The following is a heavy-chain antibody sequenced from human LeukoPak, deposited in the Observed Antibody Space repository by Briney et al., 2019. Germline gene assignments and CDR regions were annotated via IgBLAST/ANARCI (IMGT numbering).Heavy chain of an antibody. J-gene: IGHJ3*02. D-gene: IGHD3-22*01. CDR2: IYTSGST. CDR1: GGSISSGSHY. V-gene: IGHV4-61*02. CDR3: ARARYYDSSGYYSNDAFDI. Sequence: SQTLSLTCTVSGGSISSGSHYWSWIRQPAGKGLEWIGRIYTSGSTNYNPSLKSRVTISVDTSKNQFSLKLSSVTAADTAVYYYARARYYDSSGYYSNDAFDIWGQGTMVTVSS.